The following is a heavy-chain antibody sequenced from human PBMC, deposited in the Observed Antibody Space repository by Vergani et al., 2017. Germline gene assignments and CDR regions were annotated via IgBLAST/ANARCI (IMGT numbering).Heavy chain of an antibody. Sequence: QLQLQESGSGLVKPSQTLSLNCAASGGSISSGAFSWGWIRQPPGRGLQWIGHIFQSGSPDYNASLKSRVTISVDTSKNQFSLKLSSVTAADTAVYYCARVGSTTTVVTPGGNYYYYGMDVWGQGTTVTVSS. J-gene: IGHJ6*02. CDR3: ARVGSTTTVVTPGGNYYYYGMDV. V-gene: IGHV4-30-2*01. CDR1: GGSISSGAFS. D-gene: IGHD4-23*01. CDR2: IFQSGSP.